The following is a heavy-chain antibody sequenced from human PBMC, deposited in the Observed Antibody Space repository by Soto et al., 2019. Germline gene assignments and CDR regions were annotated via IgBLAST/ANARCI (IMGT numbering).Heavy chain of an antibody. CDR2: ISSSSSYI. Sequence: LRLSCAASGFTFSSYSMNWVRQAPGKGLEWVSSISSSSSYIYYADSVKGRFTISRDNAKNSLYLQMNSLRAEDTAVYYCASEVVPAAILYQPSYGMDVWGQGTTVTVSS. V-gene: IGHV3-21*01. D-gene: IGHD2-2*01. CDR1: GFTFSSYS. CDR3: ASEVVPAAILYQPSYGMDV. J-gene: IGHJ6*02.